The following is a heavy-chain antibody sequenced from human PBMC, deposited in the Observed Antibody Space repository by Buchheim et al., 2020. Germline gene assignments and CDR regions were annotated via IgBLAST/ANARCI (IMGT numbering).Heavy chain of an antibody. CDR3: ARVNREYSNNWYFWP. CDR2: INPSGGIR. CDR1: GYIFTSYY. V-gene: IGHV1-46*03. J-gene: IGHJ5*02. D-gene: IGHD1-7*01. Sequence: QVQLVQSGAEVKKPGASVKVSCKASGYIFTSYYIHWVRQAPGQGLEWMGIINPSGGIRTYAQKFQGRVTMTRDTSTSTAYMELSSLRSEDTAVYYCARVNREYSNNWYFWPWGQGTL.